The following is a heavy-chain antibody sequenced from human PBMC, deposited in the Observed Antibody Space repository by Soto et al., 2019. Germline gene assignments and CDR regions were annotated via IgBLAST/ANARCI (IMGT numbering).Heavy chain of an antibody. Sequence: ASVKVSCKASGYTFTSYVMHWVRQAPGQRLEWMRWINAGNGNTKYSQKFQGRVTITRDTSASTAYMELSSLRSEDTAVYYCASEAIAAAAVYGMDVWGQGTTVTVSS. V-gene: IGHV1-3*01. CDR3: ASEAIAAAAVYGMDV. J-gene: IGHJ6*02. D-gene: IGHD6-13*01. CDR2: INAGNGNT. CDR1: GYTFTSYV.